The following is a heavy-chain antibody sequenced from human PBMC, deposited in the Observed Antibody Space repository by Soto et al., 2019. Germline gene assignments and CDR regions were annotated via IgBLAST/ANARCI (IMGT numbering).Heavy chain of an antibody. V-gene: IGHV1-69*06. D-gene: IGHD3-22*01. Sequence: SVKVSCKASGDTFSSYAINWVRQAPGQGLEWMGGIIPMFGTANYAQKFKGRVTITAGKSTSTVYMELSSLRSEDTAEYYCARHYDSSGYFLLRFAYWGQGTLVTVSS. CDR3: ARHYDSSGYFLLRFAY. J-gene: IGHJ4*02. CDR1: GDTFSSYA. CDR2: IIPMFGTA.